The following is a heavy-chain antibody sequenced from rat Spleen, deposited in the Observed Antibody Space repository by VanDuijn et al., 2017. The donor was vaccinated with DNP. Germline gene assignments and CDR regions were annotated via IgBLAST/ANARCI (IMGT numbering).Heavy chain of an antibody. J-gene: IGHJ2*01. D-gene: IGHD5-1*01. CDR3: AVQLGVFDY. CDR2: INSEGNT. CDR1: GYSITSGFR. V-gene: IGHV3-3*01. Sequence: EVQLQESGPGLVKPSQSLSLTCSVTGYSITSGFRWTWIRKFPGNRLEWMGYINSEGNTDYNPSLKSRVSITRDKSKNQFFLQIDSVTTEDTATYYCAVQLGVFDYWGQGIMVTVSS.